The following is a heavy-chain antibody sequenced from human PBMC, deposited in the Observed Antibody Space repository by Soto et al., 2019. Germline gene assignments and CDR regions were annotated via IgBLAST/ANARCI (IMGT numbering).Heavy chain of an antibody. CDR3: ARGYSSSWYYFDY. J-gene: IGHJ4*02. V-gene: IGHV3-30*03. D-gene: IGHD6-13*01. CDR2: ISYDGSNK. Sequence: LRLSCAASGFTFSSYGMHWVRQAPGKGLEWVAVISYDGSNKYYADSVKGRFTISRDNSKNTLYLQMNSLRAEDTAVYYCARGYSSSWYYFDYWGQGTLVTVSS. CDR1: GFTFSSYG.